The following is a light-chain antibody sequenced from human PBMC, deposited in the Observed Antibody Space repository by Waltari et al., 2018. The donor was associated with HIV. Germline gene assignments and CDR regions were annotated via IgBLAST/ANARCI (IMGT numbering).Light chain of an antibody. CDR2: AYG. CDR3: ATWDHSLDGVV. CDR1: SSNIADNY. V-gene: IGLV1-51*01. Sequence: QSVLTQPPSVSAAPGQKVSISCSGSSSNIADNYVSWYKRLPGAGPKLLTYAYGARPAGTPGRFSASNSGTSATLVIPGVQTLDEGDYFCATWDHSLDGVVFGGGTTLSVL. J-gene: IGLJ3*02.